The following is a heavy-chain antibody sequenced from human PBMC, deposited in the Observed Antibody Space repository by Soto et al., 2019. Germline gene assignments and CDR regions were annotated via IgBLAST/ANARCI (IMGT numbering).Heavy chain of an antibody. CDR1: GFSFNTYW. Sequence: EVQLVESGGALVQPGGSLRLSCAASGFSFNTYWMTWVRQSPGKGLEWVANINEDGTTTNYVDSVEGRFTISRDNAQNVMYLQMNSLRGEDTAVYYCARDEGGQSGGTWYGAVDVWGQGTMVTVSS. CDR3: ARDEGGQSGGTWYGAVDV. D-gene: IGHD2-15*01. J-gene: IGHJ3*01. CDR2: INEDGTTT. V-gene: IGHV3-7*01.